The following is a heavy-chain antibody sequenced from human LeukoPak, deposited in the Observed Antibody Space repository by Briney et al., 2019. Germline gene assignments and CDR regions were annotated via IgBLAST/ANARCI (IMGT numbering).Heavy chain of an antibody. D-gene: IGHD5-12*01. Sequence: PSETLPLTCIVSGDSISNSGYYWGWIRQPPGKGLEWIGSIYYGGNTYHNPSLKSRVTISVDTSRNHFSLKLSSVTAADTAVYYCGVGSGYDDYWGQGTLVTVSS. V-gene: IGHV4-39*07. CDR1: GDSISNSGYY. CDR2: IYYGGNT. J-gene: IGHJ4*02. CDR3: GVGSGYDDY.